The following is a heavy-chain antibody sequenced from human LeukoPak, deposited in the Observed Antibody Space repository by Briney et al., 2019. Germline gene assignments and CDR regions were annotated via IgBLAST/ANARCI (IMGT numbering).Heavy chain of an antibody. CDR2: IIPIFGTA. V-gene: IGHV1-69*05. CDR3: ARDKGDSSGYYYGY. D-gene: IGHD3-22*01. Sequence: SVKVSCKASGGTFGSYAISWVRQAPGQGLEWMGGIIPIFGTANYAQKFQGRVTITTDESTSTAYMELSSLRSDDTAVYYCARDKGDSSGYYYGYWGQGTLVTVSS. CDR1: GGTFGSYA. J-gene: IGHJ4*02.